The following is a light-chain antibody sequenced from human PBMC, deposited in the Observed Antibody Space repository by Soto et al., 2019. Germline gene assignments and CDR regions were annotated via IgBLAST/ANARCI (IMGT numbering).Light chain of an antibody. CDR1: SSNVGNNY. Sequence: QSVLTQPPSASGAPGQRVTISCSGSSSNVGNNYMSWYQHLPGTAPRLLIYKNNQRPSGVPDRFSGSRSGTSASLAISGLQSEDEADYYCATWDDALSGRVFGGGTKVTVL. CDR3: ATWDDALSGRV. J-gene: IGLJ3*02. CDR2: KNN. V-gene: IGLV1-47*01.